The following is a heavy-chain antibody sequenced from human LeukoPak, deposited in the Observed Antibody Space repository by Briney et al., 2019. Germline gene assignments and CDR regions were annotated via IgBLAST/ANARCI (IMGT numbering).Heavy chain of an antibody. V-gene: IGHV4-39*07. Sequence: SETLSLTCTVSGGSISSSSYYWGWIRQPPGKGLEWIGSIYRSGSTYYNPSLKSRVTISVDTSKNQFSLKLSSVTAADTAVYYCARGSGDSSGCYFDYWGQGTLVTVSS. CDR2: IYRSGST. CDR1: GGSISSSSYY. J-gene: IGHJ4*02. CDR3: ARGSGDSSGCYFDY. D-gene: IGHD3-22*01.